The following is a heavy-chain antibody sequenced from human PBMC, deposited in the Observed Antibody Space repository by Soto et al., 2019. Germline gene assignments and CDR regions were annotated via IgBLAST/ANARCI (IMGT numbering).Heavy chain of an antibody. CDR3: ARDGYDFWSGLYDAFDI. D-gene: IGHD3-3*01. CDR1: GYTFTSYG. Sequence: ASVKFSCKASGYTFTSYGISWVRQAPGQGLEWMGWISAYNGNTNYAQKLQGRVTMTTDTSTSTAYMELRSLRSDDTAVYYCARDGYDFWSGLYDAFDIWGQGTMVTVSS. V-gene: IGHV1-18*01. CDR2: ISAYNGNT. J-gene: IGHJ3*02.